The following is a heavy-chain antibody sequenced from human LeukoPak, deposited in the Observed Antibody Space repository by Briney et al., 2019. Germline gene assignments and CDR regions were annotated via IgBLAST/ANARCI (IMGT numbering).Heavy chain of an antibody. CDR2: IIPIFGTA. CDR3: ARDEICSSTNCSQGFDP. J-gene: IGHJ5*02. D-gene: IGHD2-2*01. V-gene: IGHV1-69*01. Sequence: ASVKVSCKASGGTFSSYAISWVRQAPGQGLEWMGGIIPIFGTANYAQKFQGRVTITADESTSTAYMELSSLRSEDTAVYYCARDEICSSTNCSQGFDPWGQGTLVTVSS. CDR1: GGTFSSYA.